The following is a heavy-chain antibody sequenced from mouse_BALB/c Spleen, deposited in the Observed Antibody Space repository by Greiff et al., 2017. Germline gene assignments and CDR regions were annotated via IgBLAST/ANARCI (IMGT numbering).Heavy chain of an antibody. CDR3: AREDEAMDY. Sequence: VKLMESGAELVRPGSSVKISCKASGYAFSSYWMNWVKQRPGQGLEWIGQIYPGDGDTNYNGKFKGKATLTADKSSSTAYMQLSSLTSEDSAVYFCAREDEAMDYWGQGTSVTVSS. CDR1: GYAFSSYW. J-gene: IGHJ4*01. V-gene: IGHV1-80*01. CDR2: IYPGDGDT.